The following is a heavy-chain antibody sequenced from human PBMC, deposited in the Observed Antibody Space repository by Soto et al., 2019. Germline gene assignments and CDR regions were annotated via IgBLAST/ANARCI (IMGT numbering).Heavy chain of an antibody. CDR3: ARGLKYYDFWSGSDV. J-gene: IGHJ6*02. Sequence: SETLSLTCTVSGGSISSGDYYWSWIRQPPGKGLEWIGYIYYSGSTYYNPSLKSRVTISVDTSKNQFSLKLSSVTAADTAVYYCARGLKYYDFWSGSDVWGQGTTVTVSS. V-gene: IGHV4-30-4*02. D-gene: IGHD3-3*01. CDR2: IYYSGST. CDR1: GGSISSGDYY.